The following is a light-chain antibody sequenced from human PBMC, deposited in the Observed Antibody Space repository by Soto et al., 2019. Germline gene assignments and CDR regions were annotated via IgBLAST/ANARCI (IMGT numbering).Light chain of an antibody. CDR3: QQTLSFPPT. Sequence: DIQMTQSPSSVSASVGDRVTITCRASQGLGVWLGWYQQKPGKAPQLLIFGASGLQSGVPSRFSGSGSGTDFTLTISSLQPEDFATYYCQQTLSFPPTFGQGTKV. CDR1: QGLGVW. CDR2: GAS. V-gene: IGKV1-12*01. J-gene: IGKJ1*01.